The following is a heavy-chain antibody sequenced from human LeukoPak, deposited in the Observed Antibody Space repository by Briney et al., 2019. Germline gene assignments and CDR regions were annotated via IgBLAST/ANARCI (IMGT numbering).Heavy chain of an antibody. Sequence: PGGSLRLSCAASGLTFSSYWVSWVRQAPGKGLEWVANIKQDGSEKYYVDSVKGRFTISRDNAKNSLYLQMNSLRAEDTAVYYCASSGTPFDYWGQGTLVTVSS. V-gene: IGHV3-7*01. CDR3: ASSGTPFDY. CDR1: GLTFSSYW. CDR2: IKQDGSEK. J-gene: IGHJ4*02. D-gene: IGHD3-10*01.